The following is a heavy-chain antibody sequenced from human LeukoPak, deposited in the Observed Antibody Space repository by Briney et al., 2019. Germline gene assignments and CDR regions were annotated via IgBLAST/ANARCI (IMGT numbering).Heavy chain of an antibody. CDR2: ISYDGSNK. CDR1: GFTFSSYG. V-gene: IGHV3-30*03. J-gene: IGHJ4*02. Sequence: GGSLRLSCAASGFTFSSYGMHWVRQAPGKGLEWVAVISYDGSNKYYADSVKGRFTISRDNAKSSLYLQMNNLRAEDTAVYYCARSNQQIVVVTAIYVWGQGTLVTVSS. CDR3: ARSNQQIVVVTAIYV. D-gene: IGHD2-21*02.